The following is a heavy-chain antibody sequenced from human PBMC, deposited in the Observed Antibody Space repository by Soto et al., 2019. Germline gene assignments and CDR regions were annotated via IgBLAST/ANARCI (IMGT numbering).Heavy chain of an antibody. CDR1: GYTFTSYG. Sequence: GASVKVSCKASGYTFTSYGISWVRQAPRQGLEWMGWISAYNGNTNYAQKLQGRVTMTTDTSTSTAYMELRSLRSDDTAVYYCARARSGTPMSYFDYWGQGTLVTVSS. J-gene: IGHJ4*02. CDR3: ARARSGTPMSYFDY. D-gene: IGHD2-2*01. V-gene: IGHV1-18*01. CDR2: ISAYNGNT.